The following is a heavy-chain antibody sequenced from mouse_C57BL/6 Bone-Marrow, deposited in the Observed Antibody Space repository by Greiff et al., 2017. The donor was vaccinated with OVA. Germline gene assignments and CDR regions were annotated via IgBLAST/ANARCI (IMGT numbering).Heavy chain of an antibody. CDR2: ISDGGSYT. D-gene: IGHD1-1*01. V-gene: IGHV5-4*01. CDR1: GFTFSSYA. J-gene: IGHJ1*03. Sequence: EVQVVESGGGLVKPGGSLKLSCAASGFTFSSYAMSWVRQTPEKRLEWVATISDGGSYTYYPDNVKGRFTISRDNAKNNLYLQMSHLKSEDTAMYYCARESTTVVDWYFDVWGTGTTVTVSS. CDR3: ARESTTVVDWYFDV.